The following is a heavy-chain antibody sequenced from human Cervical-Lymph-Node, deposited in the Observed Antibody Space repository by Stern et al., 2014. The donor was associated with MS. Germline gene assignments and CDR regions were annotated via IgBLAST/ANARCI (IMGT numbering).Heavy chain of an antibody. CDR2: IYYRGSP. CDR1: GGSINSSSYY. D-gene: IGHD3-22*01. J-gene: IGHJ4*02. Sequence: QVQLQESGPGLVKPSETLSLTCTVSGGSINSSSYYWGWIRQPPGKGLEWIGSIYYRGSPYYNPSLKSPVPTSVDPPKNPFSPTLSSVTAADTAVYYCARGVYYYETTFDYWGQGTLVTVSS. V-gene: IGHV4-39*01. CDR3: ARGVYYYETTFDY.